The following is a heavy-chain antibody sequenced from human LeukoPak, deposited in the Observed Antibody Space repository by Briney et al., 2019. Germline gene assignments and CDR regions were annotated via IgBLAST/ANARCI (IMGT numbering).Heavy chain of an antibody. J-gene: IGHJ3*02. CDR2: INPNSGGT. CDR1: GYTFTGYY. Sequence: ASVKVSCKAFGYTFTGYYMHWVRQAPGQGLEWMGWINPNSGGTNYAQKFQGRVTMTRDTSISTAYMELSRLRSDDTAVYYCARGQVLRFLEWPVSAFDIWGQGTMVTVSS. D-gene: IGHD3-3*01. V-gene: IGHV1-2*02. CDR3: ARGQVLRFLEWPVSAFDI.